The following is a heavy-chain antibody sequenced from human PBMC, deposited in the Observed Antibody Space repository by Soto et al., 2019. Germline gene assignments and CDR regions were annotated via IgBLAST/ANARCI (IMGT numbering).Heavy chain of an antibody. CDR2: IYYSGST. CDR3: ARIVGIRNSIGQRYYFDY. Sequence: QLQLQESGPGLVKPSETLSLTCTVSGGSVSSTSYNWGWIRQPPGKGLEWIGSIYYSGSTYYNPSLKSRVTISVDTSKNQFSLKLSSVTAADTAVYYCARIVGIRNSIGQRYYFDYWGQGTLVTVSS. J-gene: IGHJ4*02. V-gene: IGHV4-39*01. D-gene: IGHD6-19*01. CDR1: GGSVSSTSYN.